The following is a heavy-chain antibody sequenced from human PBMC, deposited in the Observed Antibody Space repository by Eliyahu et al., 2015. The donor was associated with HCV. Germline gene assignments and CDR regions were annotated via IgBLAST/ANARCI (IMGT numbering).Heavy chain of an antibody. CDR2: ISSNGGST. CDR1: GFXFSXYA. J-gene: IGHJ6*02. V-gene: IGHV3-64*01. CDR3: ARAYSSGWYPFGGMDV. Sequence: EVQLVESGGGLVQPGGSLRLSCAASGFXFSXYAMHWVRQAPGKGLEYVSAISSNGGSTYYANSVKGRFTISRDNSKNTLYLQMGSLRAEDMAVYYCARAYSSGWYPFGGMDVWGQGTTVTVSS. D-gene: IGHD6-19*01.